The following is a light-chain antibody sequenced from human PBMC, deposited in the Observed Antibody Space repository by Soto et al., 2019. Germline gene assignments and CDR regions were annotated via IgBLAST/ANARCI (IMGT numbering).Light chain of an antibody. CDR2: DDR. CDR3: QVWDSRSDHYV. J-gene: IGLJ1*01. V-gene: IGLV3-21*02. Sequence: SYELTQPPSVSVAPGQTARVTCGGSKLGGKSVHWYQQKAGQAPVLVVYDDRDRPSGIPDRFSGSNSGNTATLTINRVDAGDEADYYCQVWDSRSDHYVFGTGTKVTVL. CDR1: KLGGKS.